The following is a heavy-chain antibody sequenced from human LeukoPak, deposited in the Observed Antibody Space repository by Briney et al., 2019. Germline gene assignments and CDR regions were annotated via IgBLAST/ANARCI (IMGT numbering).Heavy chain of an antibody. V-gene: IGHV3-49*04. Sequence: PGGSLRLSCRASGFTLGDYAMSWVRQAPGKGLEWVGFIRSKAYGGTTEYAASVKGRFSISRDESKSNAYLQMNMLKTEDTAVYYCIRHTIFGVYYYMDVRGKGTTVTVSS. CDR2: IRSKAYGGTT. CDR1: GFTLGDYA. CDR3: IRHTIFGVYYYMDV. D-gene: IGHD3-3*01. J-gene: IGHJ6*03.